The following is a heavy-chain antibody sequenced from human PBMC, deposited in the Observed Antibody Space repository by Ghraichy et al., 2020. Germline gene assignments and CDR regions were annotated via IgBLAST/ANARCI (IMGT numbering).Heavy chain of an antibody. CDR1: GFTFTDYR. CDR2: INSHGTTT. J-gene: IGHJ6*02. CDR3: ARDWDVAEAPAADDLYGMDV. Sequence: VGSLRLSCVASGFTFTDYRMHWVRQAPGNGLVWVSRINSHGTTTIYADAVKGRFTVARDNAKNTLYLEMKSLGVEDTAVYYCARDWDVAEAPAADDLYGMDVWGQGTSVTVSS. D-gene: IGHD2-2*01. V-gene: IGHV3-74*01.